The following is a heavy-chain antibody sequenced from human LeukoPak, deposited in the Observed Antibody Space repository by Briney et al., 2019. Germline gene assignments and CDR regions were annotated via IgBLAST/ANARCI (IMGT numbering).Heavy chain of an antibody. Sequence: GGSLRLSCAASGFIFSDYYMSWIRQAPGKGLEWVSYISSSGSTIYYTDSVKGRFTISRDNAKDSLYLQMNSLRAEDTAVYYCARDQGCSSTSCPLTRFDYWGQGTLVTVSS. CDR2: ISSSGSTI. J-gene: IGHJ4*02. D-gene: IGHD2-2*01. CDR3: ARDQGCSSTSCPLTRFDY. V-gene: IGHV3-11*01. CDR1: GFIFSDYY.